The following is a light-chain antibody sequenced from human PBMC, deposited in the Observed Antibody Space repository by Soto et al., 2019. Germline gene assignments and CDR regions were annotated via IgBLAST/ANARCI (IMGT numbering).Light chain of an antibody. CDR1: SSNVGAGYD. CDR3: QSYDSTLSSYV. J-gene: IGLJ1*01. Sequence: QSVLTQPPSVSGAPGQMVTISCTGSSSNVGAGYDVHWYQQLPGTAPKLLIYGNNNRPSGVPDRFSDSKSGTSASLAITGLQAEDEAGYFCQSYDSTLSSYVFGTGTKLTVL. V-gene: IGLV1-40*01. CDR2: GNN.